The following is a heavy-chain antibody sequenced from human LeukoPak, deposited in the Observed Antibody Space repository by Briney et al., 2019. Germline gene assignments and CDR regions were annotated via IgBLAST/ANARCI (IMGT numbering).Heavy chain of an antibody. D-gene: IGHD5-18*01. CDR1: GFTFSSYW. Sequence: PGGSLRLSCAASGFTFSSYWMHWVRHAPGKGLVRVSRINSDGSSTSYADSVKGRFTISRDNAKNTLYLQRNSLRAEDTAVYYCARFSVDTAMRGAWGQGTLVTVSS. CDR3: ARFSVDTAMRGA. J-gene: IGHJ5*02. V-gene: IGHV3-74*01. CDR2: INSDGSST.